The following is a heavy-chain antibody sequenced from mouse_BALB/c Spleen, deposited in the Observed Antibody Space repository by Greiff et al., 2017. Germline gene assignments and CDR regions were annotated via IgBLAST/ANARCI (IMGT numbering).Heavy chain of an antibody. Sequence: QVTLKESGPGILQPSQTLSLTCSFSGFSLSTYGIGVGWIRQPSGKGLEWLAHIWWNDNKYYNTALKSRLTISKDTSNNQVFLKIASVDTADTATYYCARIEGTGYFDYWGQGTTLTVSS. D-gene: IGHD2-14*01. CDR3: ARIEGTGYFDY. CDR2: IWWNDNK. J-gene: IGHJ2*01. V-gene: IGHV8-11*01. CDR1: GFSLSTYGIG.